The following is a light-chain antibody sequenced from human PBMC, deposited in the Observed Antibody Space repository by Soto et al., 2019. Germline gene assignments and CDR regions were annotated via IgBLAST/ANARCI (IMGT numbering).Light chain of an antibody. J-gene: IGKJ3*01. CDR3: LQHNSYPLT. CDR2: AAS. V-gene: IGKV1-17*01. Sequence: DIPLNQSPYSLCASLGDGVTLTGRASQGIRNDLGWNQQKPGKAPKRLIYAASSLQSGVPSRFSGSGSGTEFTLTISSLQPEDFATYYCLQHNSYPLTFGPGTKVDI. CDR1: QGIRND.